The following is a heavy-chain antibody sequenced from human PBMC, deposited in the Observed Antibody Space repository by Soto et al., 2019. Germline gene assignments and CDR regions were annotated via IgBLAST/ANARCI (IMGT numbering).Heavy chain of an antibody. D-gene: IGHD6-13*01. CDR3: ARQEDSSSWYLPPYYYYGMDV. CDR2: IYYSGST. J-gene: IGHJ6*02. Sequence: PSETLSLTCTVSGGSISSSSYYWGWIRQPPGKGLEWIGSIYYSGSTYYNPSLKSRVTMSVDTSKNQFSLKLSSVTAADTAVYYCARQEDSSSWYLPPYYYYGMDVWGQGTTVTVSS. CDR1: GGSISSSSYY. V-gene: IGHV4-39*01.